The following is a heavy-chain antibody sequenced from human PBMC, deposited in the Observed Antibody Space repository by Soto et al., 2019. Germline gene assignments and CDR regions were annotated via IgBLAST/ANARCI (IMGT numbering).Heavy chain of an antibody. Sequence: QITLNESGPTVVKPTETLTLTCTFSGFSLTTSGVGVGWVRQSPGKAPEWLAFIYCDDDKRYSTSLKSRLTITTDTAKNQVVLTMANVDPADTATYYCAHRVLRAVFGLVTTTAIYFDFWGQGTPVVVSS. CDR3: AHRVLRAVFGLVTTTAIYFDF. CDR1: GFSLTTSGVG. J-gene: IGHJ4*02. CDR2: IYCDDDK. D-gene: IGHD3-3*01. V-gene: IGHV2-5*02.